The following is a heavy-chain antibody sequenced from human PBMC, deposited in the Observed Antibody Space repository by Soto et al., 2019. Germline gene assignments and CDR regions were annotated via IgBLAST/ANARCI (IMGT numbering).Heavy chain of an antibody. J-gene: IGHJ4*02. CDR2: IYHSGST. CDR3: AAGGGLPRYC. D-gene: IGHD5-12*01. CDR1: GGSISSGGYS. Sequence: QLQLQESGSGLVKPSQTLSLTCAVSGGSISSGGYSWSWIRQPPGKGLEWIGYIYHSGSTYYNPSLKGRAXIXLDRSKNQYSLKLSSVTAADTAVYYCAAGGGLPRYCWGQGALVTVSS. V-gene: IGHV4-30-2*01.